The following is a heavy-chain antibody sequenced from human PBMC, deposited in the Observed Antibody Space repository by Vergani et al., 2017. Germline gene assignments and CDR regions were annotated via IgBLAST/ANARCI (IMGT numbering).Heavy chain of an antibody. J-gene: IGHJ3*02. CDR2: IYISGST. D-gene: IGHD6-6*01. CDR3: ARDYSSSSGKAFDI. Sequence: QVQLQESGPGLVKPSETLSLICTVSGGSISSYYWSWIRQPAGKGLEWIGRIYISGSTNYNPSLKSRVTMSVDTSKNQFSLKLSSVTAADTAVYYCARDYSSSSGKAFDIWGQGTMVTVSS. V-gene: IGHV4-4*07. CDR1: GGSISSYY.